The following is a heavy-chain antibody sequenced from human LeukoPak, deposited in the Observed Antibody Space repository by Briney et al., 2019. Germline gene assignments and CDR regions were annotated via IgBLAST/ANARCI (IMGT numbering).Heavy chain of an antibody. D-gene: IGHD2-2*01. Sequence: PGGSLRLSCAASGFTFSDYYMSWIRQAPGKGLEWVSYISSSGSTIYYADSVKGRFTISRDNAKNSLYLQMNSLRAEDTAVYYCARDLHQDTGPAADIRAFDIWGQGTMVTVSS. V-gene: IGHV3-11*01. CDR2: ISSSGSTI. J-gene: IGHJ3*02. CDR3: ARDLHQDTGPAADIRAFDI. CDR1: GFTFSDYY.